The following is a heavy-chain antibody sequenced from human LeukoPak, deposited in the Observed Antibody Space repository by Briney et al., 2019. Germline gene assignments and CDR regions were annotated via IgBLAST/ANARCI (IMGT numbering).Heavy chain of an antibody. D-gene: IGHD2-21*02. V-gene: IGHV1-2*02. J-gene: IGHJ4*02. CDR2: INPNSGGT. CDR1: GYTFTGYY. CDR3: ARDQGSKDPTAYGY. Sequence: ASVKVSCKASGYTFTGYYMHWVRQAPGQGLEWMGWINPNSGGTNYAQKFQGRVTMTRDTSISTAYVELSRLRSDDTAVYYCARDQGSKDPTAYGYWGQGTLVTVSS.